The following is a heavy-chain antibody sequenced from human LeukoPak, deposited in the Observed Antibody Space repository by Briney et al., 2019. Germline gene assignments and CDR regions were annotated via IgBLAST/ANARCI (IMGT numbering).Heavy chain of an antibody. CDR2: ISYDGSNK. V-gene: IGHV3-30-3*01. J-gene: IGHJ6*02. CDR1: GFTFSSYA. D-gene: IGHD4-17*01. Sequence: PGGSLRLSCAASGFTFSSYAMHWVRQAPGKGLGWVAVISYDGSNKYYADSVKGRFTISRDNSKNTLYLQMNSLRAEDTAVYYCARASPTTVTTIYGMDVWGQGTTVTVSS. CDR3: ARASPTTVTTIYGMDV.